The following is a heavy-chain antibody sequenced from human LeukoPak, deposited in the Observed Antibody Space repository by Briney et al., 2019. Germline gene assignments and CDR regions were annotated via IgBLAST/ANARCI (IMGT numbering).Heavy chain of an antibody. Sequence: PGGPLRLSCAASGFTFNSYWMRGVRQARGRGLEWVANIKQDGSEKYYVDSVNGRFTISRDNAKNSLFLQMNSLRAEDTAMYSCARRYFDSWGQGTLVTVSS. CDR1: GFTFNSYW. J-gene: IGHJ4*02. CDR2: IKQDGSEK. CDR3: ARRYFDS. V-gene: IGHV3-7*03.